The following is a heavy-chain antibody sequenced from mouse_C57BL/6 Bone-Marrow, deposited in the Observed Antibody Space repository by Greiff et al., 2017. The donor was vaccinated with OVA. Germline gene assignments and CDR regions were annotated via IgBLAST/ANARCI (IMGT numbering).Heavy chain of an antibody. CDR3: AIHERGGAQAHYFDY. CDR1: GYTFTEYT. V-gene: IGHV1-62-2*01. J-gene: IGHJ2*01. CDR2: FYPGSGSI. Sequence: VKLQESGAELVKPGASVKLSCKASGYTFTEYTIHWVKQRSGQGLEWIGWFYPGSGSIKYNEKFKDKATLTADKSSSTVYMELSRLTSEDSAVYFCAIHERGGAQAHYFDYWGQGTTLTVSS. D-gene: IGHD3-2*02.